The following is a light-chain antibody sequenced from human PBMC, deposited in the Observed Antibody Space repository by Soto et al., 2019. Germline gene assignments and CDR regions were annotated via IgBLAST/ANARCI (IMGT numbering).Light chain of an antibody. V-gene: IGKV1-9*01. CDR1: QGISTY. CDR2: AAS. Sequence: DIQMTQSPSTLSASVGDRVTITCRASQGISTYLAWYQQKPGKAPKLLIYAASTLQSGVPLSFSGSGSGTSFTLTISSLQPDDFATYYCQQYSTYPWTFGQGTKVDI. J-gene: IGKJ1*01. CDR3: QQYSTYPWT.